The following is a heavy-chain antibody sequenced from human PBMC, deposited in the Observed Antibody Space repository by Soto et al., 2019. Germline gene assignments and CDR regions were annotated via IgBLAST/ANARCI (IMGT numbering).Heavy chain of an antibody. D-gene: IGHD3-22*01. Sequence: PSETRSLTCAVYGGSFSGYYWSWIRQPPGKGLEWIGEINHSGSTNYNPSLKSRVTMSVDTSKNQFSLRLSSVTAADTAVFYCARGRYKSDTSGPYFDYWGQGTLVTVSS. V-gene: IGHV4-34*01. CDR1: GGSFSGYY. J-gene: IGHJ4*02. CDR3: ARGRYKSDTSGPYFDY. CDR2: INHSGST.